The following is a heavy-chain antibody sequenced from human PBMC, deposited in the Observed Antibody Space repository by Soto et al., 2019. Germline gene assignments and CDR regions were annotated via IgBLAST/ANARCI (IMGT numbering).Heavy chain of an antibody. CDR3: SRQLAAGALDVLDI. V-gene: IGHV3-74*01. CDR1: GFTFSSYW. J-gene: IGHJ3*02. D-gene: IGHD6-13*01. CDR2: INSDGSST. Sequence: EVQLVESGGGLVQPGGSLRLSCAASGFTFSSYWMHWVRQAPGKGLVWVSRINSDGSSTDYADSVKGRFTISRDNAKNTLSLQVNTLCADDRAVYSCSRQLAAGALDVLDIWGQGTMVTVSS.